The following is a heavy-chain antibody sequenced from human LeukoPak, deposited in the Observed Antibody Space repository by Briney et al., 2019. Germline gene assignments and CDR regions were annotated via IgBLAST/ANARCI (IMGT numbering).Heavy chain of an antibody. CDR3: ARDRDGNNIRVNFDL. CDR1: GFSVSTST. Sequence: GGSLRLSCTASGFSVSTSTMTWVRQAPGKGPQWVANMMREGIEYVDSVKGRFTISRDNAKNSVYLQMNSLRAADTAVYFCARDRDGNNIRVNFDLWGRGTLVTVSS. J-gene: IGHJ2*01. CDR2: MMREGIE. D-gene: IGHD5-24*01. V-gene: IGHV3-7*03.